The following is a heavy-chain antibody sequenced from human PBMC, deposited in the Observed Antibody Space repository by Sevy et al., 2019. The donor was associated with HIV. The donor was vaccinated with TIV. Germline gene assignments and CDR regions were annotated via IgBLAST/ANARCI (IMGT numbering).Heavy chain of an antibody. CDR2: LKQDGSVK. V-gene: IGHV3-7*01. CDR1: GFRLNNYW. J-gene: IGHJ4*02. CDR3: VRAIAAAGSF. D-gene: IGHD6-13*01. Sequence: AGSLRLSCAASGFRLNNYWMNWVRQAPEKGLEWVANLKQDGSVKYYVDSVKGRFTISRDNARNSLYLQMNSLRVEDTALYYCVRAIAAAGSFWGQGTLVTVSS.